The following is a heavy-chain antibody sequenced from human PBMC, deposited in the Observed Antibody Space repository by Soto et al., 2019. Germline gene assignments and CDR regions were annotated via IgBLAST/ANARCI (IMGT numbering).Heavy chain of an antibody. CDR3: AKDTDATVTPHVDL. Sequence: EQLLESGGGLVQPGGSLRLSCAASGFTFSSYAMSWVRQAPGKGQEWVSAISGSGGSTHYAVSVKGPLTISRDNSKNTLYLQMNSLRAEDTAVYYCAKDTDATVTPHVDLWGRGTLVTVSS. CDR1: GFTFSSYA. CDR2: ISGSGGST. D-gene: IGHD4-17*01. J-gene: IGHJ2*01. V-gene: IGHV3-23*01.